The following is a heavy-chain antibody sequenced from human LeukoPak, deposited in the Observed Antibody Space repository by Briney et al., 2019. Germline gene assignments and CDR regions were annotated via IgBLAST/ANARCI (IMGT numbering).Heavy chain of an antibody. CDR1: GFAFSDYE. D-gene: IGHD7-27*01. Sequence: QPGGSLRLSCASPGFAFSDYEMNWVRQAPGKGLEWVSYISSSGSIIYCADSVKGRFTISRDNAKRSLFLQMNSLRVEDTAVYYCARTMWGFDYWGQGTLVTVSS. CDR2: ISSSGSII. CDR3: ARTMWGFDY. V-gene: IGHV3-48*03. J-gene: IGHJ4*02.